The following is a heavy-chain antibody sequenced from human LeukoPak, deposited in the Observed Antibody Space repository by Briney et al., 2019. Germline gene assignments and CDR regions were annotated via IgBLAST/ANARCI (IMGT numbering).Heavy chain of an antibody. CDR3: ARDPGIAAAKKYYFDY. V-gene: IGHV3-21*01. D-gene: IGHD6-13*01. CDR2: ISSSSSYI. J-gene: IGHJ4*02. Sequence: GGSLRLSCAASGFTFSSYSMNWVRQAPGKGLEWVSSISSSSSYIYYADSVKGRFTISRDNAKNSLHLQMNSLRAEDTAVYYCARDPGIAAAKKYYFDYWGQGTLVTVSS. CDR1: GFTFSSYS.